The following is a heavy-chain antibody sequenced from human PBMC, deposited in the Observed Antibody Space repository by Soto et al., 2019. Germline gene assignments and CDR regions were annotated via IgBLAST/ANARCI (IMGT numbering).Heavy chain of an antibody. CDR2: INPNSGGT. CDR1: GYTFTGYY. V-gene: IGHV1-2*04. D-gene: IGHD3-9*01. J-gene: IGHJ6*03. CDR3: ARSPYDYDALTGGYLYYMDV. Sequence: ASVKVSCKASGYTFTGYYMHWVRQAPGQGLEWLGWINPNSGGTNYAQKFQGWVTMTRDTSISTAYMELSMLRSEDAALYYCARSPYDYDALTGGYLYYMDVWGQGTTVTVSS.